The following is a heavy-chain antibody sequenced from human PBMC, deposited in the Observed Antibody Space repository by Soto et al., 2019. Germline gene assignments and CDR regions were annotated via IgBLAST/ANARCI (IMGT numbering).Heavy chain of an antibody. V-gene: IGHV4-30-4*01. CDR2: IYYSGST. J-gene: IGHJ6*02. CDR3: ARARSGDGYGMDV. D-gene: IGHD7-27*01. CDR1: GGSISSGGYY. Sequence: SETLSLTCTVSGGSISSGGYYWSWIRQPPGKGLEWIGYIYYSGSTYYNPSLKSRVTISVDTSKNQFSLKLSSVTAADTAVYYCARARSGDGYGMDVWGQGTTVTVSS.